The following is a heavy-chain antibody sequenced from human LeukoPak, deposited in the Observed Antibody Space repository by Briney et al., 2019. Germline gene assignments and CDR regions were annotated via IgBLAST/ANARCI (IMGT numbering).Heavy chain of an antibody. Sequence: GGSLRLSCAASGFTFSSYAMHWVRQAPGKGLEWVAVISYDGCNKYYADSVKGRFTISRDNSKNTLYLQMNSLRAEDTAVYYCARDRTTVTTLGSLDYGMDVWGQGTTVTVSS. CDR2: ISYDGCNK. CDR1: GFTFSSYA. V-gene: IGHV3-30-3*01. D-gene: IGHD4-17*01. J-gene: IGHJ6*02. CDR3: ARDRTTVTTLGSLDYGMDV.